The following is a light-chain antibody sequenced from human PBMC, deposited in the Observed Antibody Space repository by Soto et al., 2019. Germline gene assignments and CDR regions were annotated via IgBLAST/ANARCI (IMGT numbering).Light chain of an antibody. CDR3: CSYAGSQRYV. V-gene: IGLV2-11*01. CDR1: SSDVGGYNY. Sequence: QSALTQPRSVSGSPGQSVTISCTGTSSDVGGYNYVSWYQQHPGKAPKVMIYDVSERPSGVPDSFSGSKSGNTASLTISGLQAEDEDDYYCCSYAGSQRYVFGTGTKVTV. J-gene: IGLJ1*01. CDR2: DVS.